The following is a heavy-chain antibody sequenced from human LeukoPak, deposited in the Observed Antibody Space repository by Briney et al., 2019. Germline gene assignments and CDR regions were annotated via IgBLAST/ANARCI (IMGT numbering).Heavy chain of an antibody. CDR1: GFTFSSYA. CDR3: ARGSGYYTYYFDY. V-gene: IGHV3-30*14. J-gene: IGHJ4*02. CDR2: ISYDGSNK. Sequence: GRSLRLSCAASGFTFSSYAMHWVRQAPGKGLEWVAVISYDGSNKYYADSVKGRFTISRDNSKNTLYLQMNSLRAEDTAVYYCARGSGYYTYYFDYWGQGTLVTVSS. D-gene: IGHD3-22*01.